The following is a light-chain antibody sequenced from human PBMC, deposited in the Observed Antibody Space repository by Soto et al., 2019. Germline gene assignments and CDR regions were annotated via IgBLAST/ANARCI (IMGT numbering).Light chain of an antibody. CDR1: QRVSSN. V-gene: IGKV3-15*01. CDR3: QQYNNWPQVT. J-gene: IGKJ3*01. CDR2: GAS. Sequence: EIVMTQSPATLSVSPGERATLSCRASQRVSSNLACYQHKPGQAPRLLIYGASPRATGIPASFSGSGSGTEFTLTIRSLESEEFAVYYCQQYNNWPQVTFGPGTKVDIK.